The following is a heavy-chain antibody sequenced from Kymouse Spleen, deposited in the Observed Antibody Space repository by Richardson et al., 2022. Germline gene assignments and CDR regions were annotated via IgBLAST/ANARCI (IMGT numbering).Heavy chain of an antibody. V-gene: IGHV4-34*01. Sequence: QVQLQQWGAGLLKPSETLSLTCAVYGGSFSGYYWSWIRQPPGKGLEWIGEINHSGSTNYNPSLKSRVTISVDTSKNQFSLKLSSVTAADTAVYYCARGTGYSSGWYWFDPWGQGTLVTVSS. CDR3: ARGTGYSSGWYWFDP. CDR1: GGSFSGYY. CDR2: INHSGST. J-gene: IGHJ5*02. D-gene: IGHD6-19*01.